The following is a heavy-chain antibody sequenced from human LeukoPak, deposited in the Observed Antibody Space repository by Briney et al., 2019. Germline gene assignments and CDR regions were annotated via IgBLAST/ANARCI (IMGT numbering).Heavy chain of an antibody. D-gene: IGHD4-23*01. V-gene: IGHV3-33*01. CDR3: ARDRAGSHDYGGY. Sequence: GGSLRLSCAASGFTFSSYVMHWVRQAPGKGLEWVAVIWYDGSNKYYADSVKGRFTISRDNSKNTLYLQMNSLRAEDTAVYYCARDRAGSHDYGGYWGQGTLVTVSS. J-gene: IGHJ4*02. CDR1: GFTFSSYV. CDR2: IWYDGSNK.